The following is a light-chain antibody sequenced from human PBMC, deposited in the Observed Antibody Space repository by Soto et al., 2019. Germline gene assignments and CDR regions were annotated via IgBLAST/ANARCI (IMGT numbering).Light chain of an antibody. J-gene: IGKJ1*01. V-gene: IGKV2D-29*01. Sequence: DVMMTQTPLSLSVTPGQPASISCKSSQSLLHSDEKTYLYWYLQKPGQPPQLIYWASTRESGVPDRFSGTGSGTDFTPTISSLQAEDVAVYYCQQYHSTRTFGQGTKVDIK. CDR3: QQYHSTRT. CDR2: WAS. CDR1: QSLLHSDEKTY.